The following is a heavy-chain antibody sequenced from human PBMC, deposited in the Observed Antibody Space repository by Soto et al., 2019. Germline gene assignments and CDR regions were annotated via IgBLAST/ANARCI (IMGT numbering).Heavy chain of an antibody. J-gene: IGHJ6*02. CDR2: IYAGDSDT. Sequence: GESLKISCKASGYSFSNYWIGWVRQMPGKGLEWLGLIYAGDSDTKYSPSIQGQVTFSADRSTSTAYLQWSSLKASDTAMYYCARVADPYSFGYGGMDVWGQGTTVTVSS. V-gene: IGHV5-51*01. CDR1: GYSFSNYW. D-gene: IGHD3-22*01. CDR3: ARVADPYSFGYGGMDV.